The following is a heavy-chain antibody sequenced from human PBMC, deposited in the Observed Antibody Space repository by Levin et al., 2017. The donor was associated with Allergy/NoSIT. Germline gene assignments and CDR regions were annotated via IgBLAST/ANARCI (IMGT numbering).Heavy chain of an antibody. CDR1: GFTFSKYW. CDR2: ISADGSET. Sequence: GGSLRLSCVASGFTFSKYWMHWVRQAPGKGLVWVSYISADGSETSYADSEKGRFTISRDNAKNTLYLQMNSLRDEDTALYYCGRDQTVPGPSTIDYWGRGTLVTVSS. J-gene: IGHJ4*02. V-gene: IGHV3-74*01. CDR3: GRDQTVPGPSTIDY. D-gene: IGHD5-24*01.